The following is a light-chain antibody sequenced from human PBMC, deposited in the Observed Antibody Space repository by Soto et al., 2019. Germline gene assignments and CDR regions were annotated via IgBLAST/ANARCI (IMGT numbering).Light chain of an antibody. V-gene: IGKV1-5*01. CDR3: QKYNSAPWT. CDR2: DAS. Sequence: DIQMTQSPSTLSASVGDRVTITCRASQGIAIWLSWYQQKPGKAPNLIIDDASNLKSGVPSRVSGSGSGTEFTLTSSSLQPEDVATYYCQKYNSAPWTFGQGTKVDIK. CDR1: QGIAIW. J-gene: IGKJ1*01.